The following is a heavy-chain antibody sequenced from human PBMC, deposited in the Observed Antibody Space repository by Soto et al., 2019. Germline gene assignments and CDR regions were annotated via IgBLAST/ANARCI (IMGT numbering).Heavy chain of an antibody. Sequence: PGASLKISCKGSGYSFTSYWIGWVRQMPGKGLEWMGIIYPGDSDTRYSPSFQGQVTISADKSISTAYLQWSSLKASDTAMYYCASTSDYNPFYYGMDVWGQGTTVTVSS. V-gene: IGHV5-51*01. CDR1: GYSFTSYW. J-gene: IGHJ6*02. CDR2: IYPGDSDT. D-gene: IGHD4-4*01. CDR3: ASTSDYNPFYYGMDV.